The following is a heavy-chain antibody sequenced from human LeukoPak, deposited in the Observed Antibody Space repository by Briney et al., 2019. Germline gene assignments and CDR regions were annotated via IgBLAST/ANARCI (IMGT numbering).Heavy chain of an antibody. J-gene: IGHJ3*02. CDR1: GGSISSYF. CDR2: IYYNRST. V-gene: IGHV4-59*08. CDR3: ARGPYSYDSSGAFDI. Sequence: SETLSLTCTVSGGSISSYFWSWIRQPPGKGLEWIGYIYYNRSTNYNPSLKSRVTISVDTSKNQFSLKLSSVTAADTAVYFCARGPYSYDSSGAFDIWGQGTMVTVSS. D-gene: IGHD3-22*01.